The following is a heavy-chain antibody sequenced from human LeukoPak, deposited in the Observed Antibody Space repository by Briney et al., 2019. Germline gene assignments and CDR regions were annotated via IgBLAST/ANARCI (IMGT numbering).Heavy chain of an antibody. CDR1: GFSFSDAW. CDR2: IESKTDGGTT. Sequence: GGSLRLSCAVSGFSFSDAWMSWVRQTPGKGLEWVGRIESKTDGGTTDYAALAKGRFTISRDDSTNTLYLQMNSLKSADTAVYYCTTYGSGRKFDYWGQGILVTVSS. D-gene: IGHD3-10*01. J-gene: IGHJ4*02. V-gene: IGHV3-15*04. CDR3: TTYGSGRKFDY.